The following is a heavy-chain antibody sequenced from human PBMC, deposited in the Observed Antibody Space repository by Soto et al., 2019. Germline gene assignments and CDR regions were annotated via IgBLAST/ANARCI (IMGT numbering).Heavy chain of an antibody. D-gene: IGHD2-21*01. J-gene: IGHJ6*02. V-gene: IGHV1-18*01. Sequence: GASVKVSCKASGYIFSDYGINWVRPAPGQGLEWMGWIIPYNDNTKYAENFQGRVTLTTDTSTNTVYMELRSLTPDDTGVYFCARKPYSHYYGMDVWGQGTSVTVSS. CDR1: GYIFSDYG. CDR3: ARKPYSHYYGMDV. CDR2: IIPYNDNT.